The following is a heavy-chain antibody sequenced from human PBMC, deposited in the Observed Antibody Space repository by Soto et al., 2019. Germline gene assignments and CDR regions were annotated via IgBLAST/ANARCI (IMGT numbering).Heavy chain of an antibody. V-gene: IGHV4-59*01. CDR2: XYXXXSX. J-gene: IGHJ5*02. Sequence: PSETLSLTCTVSGDSISSYYWSWIRQPPGXGLEXIXYXYXXXSXXXXPSLKSRVTISVDTSKNQLSLKLSSVTAADTAVYYCARDLRGFDPWGQGTLVTVSS. CDR1: GDSISSYY. CDR3: ARDLRGFDP.